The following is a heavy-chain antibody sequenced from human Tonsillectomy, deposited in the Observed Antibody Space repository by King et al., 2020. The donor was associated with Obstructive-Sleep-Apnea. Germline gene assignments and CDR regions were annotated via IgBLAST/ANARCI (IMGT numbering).Heavy chain of an antibody. D-gene: IGHD6-25*01. CDR1: GFTFSSYS. CDR2: ISSSSSTI. Sequence: VQLVESGGGLVQPGGSLRLSCAASGFTFSSYSMNWVRQAPGKGLEWVSYISSSSSTIYYADSVKGRFTISRDNAKNSLYLQMNSLRAEDTAVYYCARSGSSGYYYGMDVWGQGTTVTVSS. CDR3: ARSGSSGYYYGMDV. J-gene: IGHJ6*02. V-gene: IGHV3-48*04.